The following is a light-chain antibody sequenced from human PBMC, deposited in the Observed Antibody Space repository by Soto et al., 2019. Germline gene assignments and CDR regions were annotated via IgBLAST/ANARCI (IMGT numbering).Light chain of an antibody. V-gene: IGKV1-39*01. CDR2: AAS. CDR1: QFISNY. Sequence: DIQMTQSPSALYASVGDRVTFTCRASQFISNYLNWYQQKPGKAPKLLIYAASHLRSGVPSRFSGSASGTDFTLTISRLQPEDFATYYCQQSYSASTFGQGARLEIK. CDR3: QQSYSAST. J-gene: IGKJ2*01.